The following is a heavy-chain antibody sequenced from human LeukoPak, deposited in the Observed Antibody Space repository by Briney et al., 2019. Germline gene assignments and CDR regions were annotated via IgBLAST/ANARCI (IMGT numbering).Heavy chain of an antibody. V-gene: IGHV4-59*01. CDR1: GGSISTYS. CDR3: ANGGVTRDYCFDY. Sequence: PSETLSLTCTVSGGSISTYSWGWIRQPPGKGLEWIANIHYGGSTDYNPSLRSRVTITADTSRNQFSLRLSSVTAADTGVYYCANGGVTRDYCFDYWGQGTLVTVSP. J-gene: IGHJ4*02. D-gene: IGHD3-16*01. CDR2: IHYGGST.